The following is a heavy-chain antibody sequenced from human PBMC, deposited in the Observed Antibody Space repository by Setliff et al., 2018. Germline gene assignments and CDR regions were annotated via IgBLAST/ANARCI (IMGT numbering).Heavy chain of an antibody. Sequence: PSETLSLTCSASGVDVIERLYYWSWVRQSPGKGLEWIGTRYYTGTTFYNPSLESRVAVSLDASEKKFSLNLRSVTTADTAVYYCARHFYPPDFFAHWGQGLLVTVPQ. CDR2: RYYTGTT. CDR3: ARHFYPPDFFAH. V-gene: IGHV4-39*01. J-gene: IGHJ4*02. CDR1: GVDVIERLYY. D-gene: IGHD3-3*01.